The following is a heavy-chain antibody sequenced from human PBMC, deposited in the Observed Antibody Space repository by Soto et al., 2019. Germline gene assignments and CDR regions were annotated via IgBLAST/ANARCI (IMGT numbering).Heavy chain of an antibody. J-gene: IGHJ4*02. CDR1: CGSISVYY. CDR2: IYDSGSP. D-gene: IGHD1-26*01. Sequence: PSETLSLTCTISCGSISVYYWSWIRQPPGQALEWIGYIYDSGSPYYNPSLRSRVIISADTSKNQISLKLTSATAADTAVYYCARGVGSSPPRYWGRGTLVTVSS. CDR3: ARGVGSSPPRY. V-gene: IGHV4-59*01.